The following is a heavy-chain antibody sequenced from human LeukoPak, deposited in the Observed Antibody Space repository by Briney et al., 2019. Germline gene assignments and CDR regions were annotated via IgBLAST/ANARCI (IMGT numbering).Heavy chain of an antibody. CDR2: SYYNGRT. V-gene: IGHV4-30-4*01. J-gene: IGHJ5*02. CDR1: GGSIKFSDYY. CDR3: ARARDYDSVFDL. Sequence: SETLSLTCTVSGGSIKFSDYYWSWIRQPPGKGPEWIGYSYYNGRTYSNPSLKSRVIISVDTSKNQFSLKVNSVTAADTAMYYCARARDYDSVFDLWSQGTLVTVSA. D-gene: IGHD5-12*01.